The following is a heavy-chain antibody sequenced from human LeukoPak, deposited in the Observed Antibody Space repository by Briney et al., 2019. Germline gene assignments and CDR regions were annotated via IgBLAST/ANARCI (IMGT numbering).Heavy chain of an antibody. CDR3: ARGPPRGKYYYMDV. V-gene: IGHV3-13*01. D-gene: IGHD1-1*01. CDR2: IGTASDT. Sequence: GGSLRLSCAASGFTYSSFDMHWVRQPTGLGLEWVSTIGTASDTYYPGSVEGRFTLSRDNAKNSLYLQMNSLTAGDTAVYYCARGPPRGKYYYMDVWGKGTTVTVSS. CDR1: GFTYSSFD. J-gene: IGHJ6*03.